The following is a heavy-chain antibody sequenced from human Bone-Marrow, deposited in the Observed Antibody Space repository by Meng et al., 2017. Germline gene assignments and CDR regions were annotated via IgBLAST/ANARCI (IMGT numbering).Heavy chain of an antibody. CDR1: GFTFSSDE. V-gene: IGHV3-48*03. CDR2: ISSSGSTI. CDR3: ARVLLWFGELFPEYYFDY. Sequence: GGCRRLSCEDSGFTFSSDEMNWVRQAPGKGLEWVSYISSSGSTIYYADSVKGRFTISRDNAKNSLYLQMNSLRAEDTAVYYCARVLLWFGELFPEYYFDYWGQGTLVTVSS. J-gene: IGHJ4*02. D-gene: IGHD3-10*01.